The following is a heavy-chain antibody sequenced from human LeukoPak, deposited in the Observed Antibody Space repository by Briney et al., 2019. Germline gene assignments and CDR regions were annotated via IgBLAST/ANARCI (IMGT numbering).Heavy chain of an antibody. CDR1: GGSFSGYY. CDR3: ASRLRLAYYYYGMDV. V-gene: IGHV4-34*01. D-gene: IGHD5-12*01. J-gene: IGHJ6*02. Sequence: PSETLSLTCAVYGGSFSGYYWSWIRQPPGKGLEWIGEINHSGSTNYNPSLKSRATISVDTSKNQFSLKLSSVTAADTAVYYCASRLRLAYYYYGMDVWGQGTTVTVSS. CDR2: INHSGST.